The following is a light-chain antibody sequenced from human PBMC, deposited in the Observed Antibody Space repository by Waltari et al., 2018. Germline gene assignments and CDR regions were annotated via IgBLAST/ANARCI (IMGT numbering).Light chain of an antibody. CDR1: SSDVGGYKY. J-gene: IGLJ6*01. CDR2: GVS. Sequence: QSAPTQPPSVSGSPGQSVNIPCTGTSSDVGGYKYVSWYHQHPGKAPKLMIYGVSNRPSGVSDRFSGSKSGNTASLTISGLQTEDEADYYCCSYTTSSTDVFGSGTKLTVL. CDR3: CSYTTSSTDV. V-gene: IGLV2-14*01.